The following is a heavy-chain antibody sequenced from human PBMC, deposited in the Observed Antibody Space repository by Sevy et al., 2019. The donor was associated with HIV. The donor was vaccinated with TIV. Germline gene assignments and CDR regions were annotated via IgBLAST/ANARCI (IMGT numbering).Heavy chain of an antibody. J-gene: IGHJ4*02. CDR1: GASISSSGYY. CDR2: INYSGST. Sequence: SETLSLTCTVSGASISSSGYYWGWFRQPPGKGLEWIASINYSGSTFYNPSLKSRVTISSDTSTNQFSLKLNSVTAADTAIYYCAGPTLTYSSGWSYYDSWGQGTVVTVSS. D-gene: IGHD6-19*01. V-gene: IGHV4-39*01. CDR3: AGPTLTYSSGWSYYDS.